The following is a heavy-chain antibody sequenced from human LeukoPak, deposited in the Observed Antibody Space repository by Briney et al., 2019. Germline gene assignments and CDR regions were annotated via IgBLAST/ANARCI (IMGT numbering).Heavy chain of an antibody. J-gene: IGHJ6*02. Sequence: PGGSLRLSCAASGFTFRSYSMNWVRQAPGKGLEWVSSISSSSSYIYYADSVKGRFTISRDNAKNSLYLQMNSLRAEDTAVYYCARGALEWFVYYYYGMDVWGQGTTVTVSS. CDR3: ARGALEWFVYYYYGMDV. V-gene: IGHV3-21*01. CDR1: GFTFRSYS. CDR2: ISSSSSYI. D-gene: IGHD3-3*01.